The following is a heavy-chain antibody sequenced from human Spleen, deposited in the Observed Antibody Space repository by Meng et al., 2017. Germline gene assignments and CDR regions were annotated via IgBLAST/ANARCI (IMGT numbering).Heavy chain of an antibody. CDR2: VYYSGIT. D-gene: IGHD1-14*01. CDR1: GGSISSGRYY. J-gene: IGHJ6*02. V-gene: IGHV4-39*07. Sequence: SQTLSLTCAVSGGSISSGRYYWNWIRQPPGKGLEWIGSVYYSGITYYNPSLESRVTISVDTSKNQFSLELNSVIAADTAVYYCTRYKYYYYGLDVWGQGTTVTVSS. CDR3: TRYKYYYYGLDV.